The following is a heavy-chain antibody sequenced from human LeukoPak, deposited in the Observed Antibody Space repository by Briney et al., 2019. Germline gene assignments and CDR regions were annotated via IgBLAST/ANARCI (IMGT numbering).Heavy chain of an antibody. J-gene: IGHJ4*02. CDR3: AKVIRRGSSWYADFDY. CDR2: ISWNSGSI. Sequence: PGRSLRLSCAASGFTFDDYAMHWVRQAPGKGLEWVSGISWNSGSIGYADSVKGRFTISRDNAKNSLYLQMNSLRAEDTALYYCAKVIRRGSSWYADFDYWGQGTRVTVSS. V-gene: IGHV3-9*01. D-gene: IGHD6-13*01. CDR1: GFTFDDYA.